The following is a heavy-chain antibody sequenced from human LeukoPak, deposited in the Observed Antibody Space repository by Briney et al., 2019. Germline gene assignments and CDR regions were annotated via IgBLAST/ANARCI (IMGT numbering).Heavy chain of an antibody. CDR2: IWYGGSNK. J-gene: IGHJ5*02. D-gene: IGHD1-7*01. CDR1: GFTFSSYG. CDR3: AKDRQTETTPVGGFDP. V-gene: IGHV3-33*06. Sequence: GGSLRLSCAASGFTFSSYGMHWVRQAPGKGLEWVAVIWYGGSNKYYADSVKGRFTISRDNSKNTLYLQMNSLRAEDTAVYYCAKDRQTETTPVGGFDPWGQGTLVTVSS.